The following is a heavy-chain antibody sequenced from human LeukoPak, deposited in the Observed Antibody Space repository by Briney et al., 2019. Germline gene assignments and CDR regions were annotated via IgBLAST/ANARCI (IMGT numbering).Heavy chain of an antibody. CDR2: TYYRSKWYN. Sequence: SQTLSLTCAISGDSVSSNSAAWNWIRQSPSRGLEWLGRTYYRSKWYNDYAVSVESRITINPDTSKNQFSLQLNSVTPEDTAVYYCAREHGDYDILTGYYRGYYYYGMDVWGQGTTVTVSS. D-gene: IGHD3-9*01. V-gene: IGHV6-1*01. J-gene: IGHJ6*02. CDR3: AREHGDYDILTGYYRGYYYYGMDV. CDR1: GDSVSSNSAA.